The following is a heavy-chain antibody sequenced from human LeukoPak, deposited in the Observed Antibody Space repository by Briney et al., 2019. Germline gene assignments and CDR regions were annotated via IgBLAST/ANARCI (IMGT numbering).Heavy chain of an antibody. J-gene: IGHJ4*02. CDR3: AKGSGYADPIHIHIGY. D-gene: IGHD3-3*01. Sequence: PGGSLRLSCAASGFTFSSFAMSWVRQVPGEGLEWVSGISGSGGSTYYADSVKGRFTISRDNSKKTLYLQMNSLRAEDTALYYCAKGSGYADPIHIHIGYWGQGTLVSVSS. CDR1: GFTFSSFA. V-gene: IGHV3-23*01. CDR2: ISGSGGST.